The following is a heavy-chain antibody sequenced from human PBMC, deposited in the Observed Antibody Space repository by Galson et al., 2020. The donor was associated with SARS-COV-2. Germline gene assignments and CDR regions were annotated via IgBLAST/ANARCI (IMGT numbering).Heavy chain of an antibody. Sequence: TGGSLRLSCVGSGFSLDNYAMHWVRQVPGKGLEWVAGISWTSDNLGYADSVRGRFTISRDNAQNSLYLQVNNLRVEDTAFYFCAKDRATYLTGYFDYWGQGTLVTVAS. J-gene: IGHJ4*02. CDR1: GFSLDNYA. CDR3: AKDRATYLTGYFDY. V-gene: IGHV3-9*01. CDR2: ISWTSDNL. D-gene: IGHD3-9*01.